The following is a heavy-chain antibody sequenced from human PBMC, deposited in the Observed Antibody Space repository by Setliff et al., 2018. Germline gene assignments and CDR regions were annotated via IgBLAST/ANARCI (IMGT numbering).Heavy chain of an antibody. Sequence: SETLSLTCTVSGGSISSYYWSWIRQPPGKGLEWIGSLYHSGTTYYNPSLKSRVTISVDTSKNQFSLNLTSVTAADTAVYFCAREGRSSISGWYMDVWGRGTTVTVSS. CDR3: AREGRSSISGWYMDV. J-gene: IGHJ6*03. CDR2: LYHSGTT. V-gene: IGHV4-4*08. CDR1: GGSISSYY. D-gene: IGHD3-3*02.